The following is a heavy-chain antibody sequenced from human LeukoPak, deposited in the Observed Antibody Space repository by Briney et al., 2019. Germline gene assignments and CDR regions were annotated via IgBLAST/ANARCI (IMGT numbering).Heavy chain of an antibody. V-gene: IGHV3-48*03. Sequence: GGSLRLSCAASGFTFSSYEMNWVRQAPGKGLEWVSYVSSSGSTIYYADSVKGRFTISRDNAKNSLYLLMNSLRAEDTAVYYCARDGSGWPYYYYGMDVWGQGTTVTVSS. D-gene: IGHD6-19*01. J-gene: IGHJ6*02. CDR2: VSSSGSTI. CDR3: ARDGSGWPYYYYGMDV. CDR1: GFTFSSYE.